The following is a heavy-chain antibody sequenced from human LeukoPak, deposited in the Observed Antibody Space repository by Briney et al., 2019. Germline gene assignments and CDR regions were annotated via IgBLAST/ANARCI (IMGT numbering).Heavy chain of an antibody. Sequence: GGSLRLSCVASGLTFSYSTMNWVRQAPGKGLEWVSVLYSDGNTKYADSVQGRFTISRDNSKNTLYLEMNSLSPDDTAVYYCARGVEPLAANTLAYWGQGTLVTVSS. CDR1: GLTFSYST. J-gene: IGHJ4*02. D-gene: IGHD1-14*01. CDR3: ARGVEPLAANTLAY. CDR2: LYSDGNT. V-gene: IGHV3-53*01.